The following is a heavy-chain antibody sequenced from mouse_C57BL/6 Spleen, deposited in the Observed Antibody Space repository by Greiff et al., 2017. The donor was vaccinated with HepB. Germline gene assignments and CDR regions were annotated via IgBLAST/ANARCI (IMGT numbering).Heavy chain of an antibody. Sequence: QVQLQQPGAELVRPGSSVKLSCKASGYTFTSYWMDWVKQRPGQGLEWIGNIYPSDSETHYNQKFKDKATLTVDKSSSTAYMQLSSLTSEDSAVYYCARTYYGNYLDYGGQGTTLTVSS. D-gene: IGHD2-10*01. V-gene: IGHV1-61*01. J-gene: IGHJ2*01. CDR3: ARTYYGNYLDY. CDR1: GYTFTSYW. CDR2: IYPSDSET.